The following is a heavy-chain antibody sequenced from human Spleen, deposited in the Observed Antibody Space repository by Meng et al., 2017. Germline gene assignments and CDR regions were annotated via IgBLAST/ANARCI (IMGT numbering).Heavy chain of an antibody. CDR2: ISSSSSYI. J-gene: IGHJ4*02. D-gene: IGHD2-15*01. Sequence: GGSLRLSCAASGFTFSSYSMNWVRQAPGKGLEWVSSISSSSSYIYYADSVKGRFTISRDNAKNSLYLQMNSLRAEDTAVYYCARDKGDCSGGSCYSRIDYWGQGTRVTVSS. V-gene: IGHV3-21*01. CDR3: ARDKGDCSGGSCYSRIDY. CDR1: GFTFSSYS.